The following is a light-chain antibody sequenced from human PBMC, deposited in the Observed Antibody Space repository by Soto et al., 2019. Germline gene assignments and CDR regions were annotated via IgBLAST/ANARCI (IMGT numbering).Light chain of an antibody. CDR3: QHYHSYPLI. Sequence: DIQMTQSPSTLSASVGDRVTITCRASQSISNWLAWYQQKPGEAPKLLIYKASSLESGVPSRFSGSGSGTEFTLTINSLQPDDFATYYCQHYHSYPLIFGQGTRLEIK. V-gene: IGKV1-5*03. J-gene: IGKJ5*01. CDR1: QSISNW. CDR2: KAS.